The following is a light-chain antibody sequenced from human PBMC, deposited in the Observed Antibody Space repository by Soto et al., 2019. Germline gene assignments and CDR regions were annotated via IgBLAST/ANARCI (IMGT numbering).Light chain of an antibody. CDR2: EGS. Sequence: QSVLTQPASVSGSPGQSITISCTGTSSDVGSYNLVSWYQQHPGKAPKLMIYEGSKRPSGVSNRFSGSKSGNTASLTISGLQDEDEAHYYCCSYAGSSTHVFGTGTKLTLL. J-gene: IGLJ1*01. CDR3: CSYAGSSTHV. V-gene: IGLV2-23*01. CDR1: SSDVGSYNL.